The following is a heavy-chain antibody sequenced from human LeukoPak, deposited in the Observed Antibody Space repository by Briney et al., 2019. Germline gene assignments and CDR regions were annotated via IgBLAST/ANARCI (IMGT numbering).Heavy chain of an antibody. CDR1: GGSISSSNW. CDR3: ARGQSSGYYLQLGY. J-gene: IGHJ4*02. V-gene: IGHV4-4*02. Sequence: PSETLSLTCAVSGGSISSSNWWSWVRQPPGQGLEWIGEIYHSGSTNYNPSLKSRVTISVDKSKNQFSLKLSSVTAADTAVYYCARGQSSGYYLQLGYWGQGTLVTVSS. D-gene: IGHD3-22*01. CDR2: IYHSGST.